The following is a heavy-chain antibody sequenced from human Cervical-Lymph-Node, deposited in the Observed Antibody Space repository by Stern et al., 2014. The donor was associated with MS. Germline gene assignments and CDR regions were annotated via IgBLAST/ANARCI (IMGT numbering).Heavy chain of an antibody. V-gene: IGHV3-53*01. Sequence: EVQLVQSGGGLIQPGGSLRLSCAASGFTVSRSYMSWVRQAPGKGLEWVSVIYSAGTTYYADSVKGLFTISRDNSKNTLNLQMNSLRAEDTAVYYCARDPNYGSGYWGQGTLVTVSS. CDR2: IYSAGTT. CDR3: ARDPNYGSGY. D-gene: IGHD3-10*01. J-gene: IGHJ4*02. CDR1: GFTVSRSY.